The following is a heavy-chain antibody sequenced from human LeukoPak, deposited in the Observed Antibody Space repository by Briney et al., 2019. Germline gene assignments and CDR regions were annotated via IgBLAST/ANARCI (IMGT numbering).Heavy chain of an antibody. V-gene: IGHV4-61*02. D-gene: IGHD3-10*01. J-gene: IGHJ4*02. CDR3: ATHYGDSYFGF. Sequence: PSETLSLTCNVSGDFITSGTYYWNWIRQSAGNGLEWIGRIYIGGSTNYNPSLKGRVTISLDTSQNVFSLILTSVTAADTAVYYCATHYGDSYFGFWGQGTLVTVSS. CDR2: IYIGGST. CDR1: GDFITSGTYY.